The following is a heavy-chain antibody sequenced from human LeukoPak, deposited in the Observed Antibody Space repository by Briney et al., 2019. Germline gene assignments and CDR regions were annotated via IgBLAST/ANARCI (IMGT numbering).Heavy chain of an antibody. V-gene: IGHV3-30*02. D-gene: IGHD2-21*02. CDR3: SPLAYCGGDCHL. J-gene: IGHJ4*02. CDR2: IPYDGSNK. Sequence: GGSLRLSCAASGFTFSTYGMHWVRQAPGKGLEWVAFIPYDGSNKYYADSVKGRFTISRDISKNALYLQMNSLRAEDTAVYYCSPLAYCGGDCHLWGQGTLVTVSS. CDR1: GFTFSTYG.